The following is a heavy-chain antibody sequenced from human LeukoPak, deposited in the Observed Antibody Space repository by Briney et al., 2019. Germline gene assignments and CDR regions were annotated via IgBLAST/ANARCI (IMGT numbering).Heavy chain of an antibody. Sequence: SETLSLTCAVSGVSINSNTYYWGWIRQPPGKGLEWIGSVYSSGSTYYNPSLKSRVAISADTSKNQFSLRLSSVTAPDTAVYYCARRSRSGFFDYWGQGTLVTVSS. CDR1: GVSINSNTYY. V-gene: IGHV4-39*01. J-gene: IGHJ4*02. CDR2: VYSSGST. D-gene: IGHD3-10*01. CDR3: ARRSRSGFFDY.